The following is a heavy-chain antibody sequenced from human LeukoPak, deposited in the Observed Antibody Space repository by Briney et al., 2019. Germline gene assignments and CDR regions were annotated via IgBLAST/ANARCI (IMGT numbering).Heavy chain of an antibody. CDR3: ARQADGNYDFWSGYYTGPFDY. J-gene: IGHJ4*02. CDR1: GGSISSYY. Sequence: SETLSLTCTVSGGSISSYYWSWIRQPPGKGLEWIGYIYYSGSTNYNPSLKSRVTISVDTSKNQFSLKLSSVTAADTAVYYCARQADGNYDFWSGYYTGPFDYWGQGTLVTVSS. CDR2: IYYSGST. D-gene: IGHD3-3*01. V-gene: IGHV4-59*08.